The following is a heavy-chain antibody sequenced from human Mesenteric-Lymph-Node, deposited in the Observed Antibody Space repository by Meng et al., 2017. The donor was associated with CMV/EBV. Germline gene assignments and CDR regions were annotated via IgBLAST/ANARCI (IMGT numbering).Heavy chain of an antibody. J-gene: IGHJ4*02. D-gene: IGHD6-13*01. Sequence: AASGFTFSSYAMSWVRQAPGKGMEWGSGISGSGGSTYYADSVEGRLTISRDNSKNTMYLQMNSLRAEDTAVYYCAKGRGSGSGGVDYWGQGTLVTVSS. V-gene: IGHV3-23*01. CDR3: AKGRGSGSGGVDY. CDR1: GFTFSSYA. CDR2: ISGSGGST.